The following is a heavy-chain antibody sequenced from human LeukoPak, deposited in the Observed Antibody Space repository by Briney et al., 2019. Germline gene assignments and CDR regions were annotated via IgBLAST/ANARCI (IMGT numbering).Heavy chain of an antibody. V-gene: IGHV4-59*08. CDR2: IYYSGST. CDR1: GGSISSYY. CDR3: ARYYCSVGSCGMDV. J-gene: IGHJ6*02. D-gene: IGHD2-15*01. Sequence: SETLSLTCTVSGGSISSYYWSWIRQPPGKGLEWIGYIYYSGSTNYNPSLKSRVTISVDTSKNQFSLKLSSVTAADTAVYYCARYYCSVGSCGMDVWGQGTTVTVSS.